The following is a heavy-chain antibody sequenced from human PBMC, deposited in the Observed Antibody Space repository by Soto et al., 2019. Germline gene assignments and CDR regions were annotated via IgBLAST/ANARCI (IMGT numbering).Heavy chain of an antibody. V-gene: IGHV4-39*01. J-gene: IGHJ4*02. CDR1: GGSISSSSYY. Sequence: QLQLQESGPGLVKPSETLSLTCTVSGGSISSSSYYWGWIRQPPGKGLEWIGSIYYSGSTYYNPSLKSRVTIPFDTSKNQFSLKLSSVTAADTAVYYCARPGNYGSGSYLYYLDYWGQGTLVTVSS. CDR2: IYYSGST. D-gene: IGHD3-10*01. CDR3: ARPGNYGSGSYLYYLDY.